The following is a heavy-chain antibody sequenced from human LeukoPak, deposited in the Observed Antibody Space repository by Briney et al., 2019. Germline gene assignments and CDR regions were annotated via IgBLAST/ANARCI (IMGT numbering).Heavy chain of an antibody. V-gene: IGHV4-4*07. CDR2: KYARGSS. Sequence: SETLSLTCTVSGGSISNYYWSWIRQPAGKGLEWIGHKYARGSSNYNPPVQSRVTISVDTSKNQFSLKLRSVTAADTAVYYCARGRYCSADICTGGDSFDIWGQGTMVSVSP. CDR3: ARGRYCSADICTGGDSFDI. CDR1: GGSISNYY. D-gene: IGHD2-15*01. J-gene: IGHJ3*02.